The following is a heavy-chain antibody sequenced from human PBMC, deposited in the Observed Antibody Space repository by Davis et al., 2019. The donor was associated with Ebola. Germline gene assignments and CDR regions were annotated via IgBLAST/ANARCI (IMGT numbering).Heavy chain of an antibody. CDR1: NGSFSRGGHF. D-gene: IGHD3-9*01. CDR2: TFYSGST. V-gene: IGHV4-31*03. Sequence: PSETLSLTCTVSNGSFSRGGHFWTWIRQHPGKGLEWIGYTFYSGSTNFNPSLKSRASISVDRSRNQFSLKMTSVTAADTAVYYCARYDISTGAFEFWGQGILVTVSS. CDR3: ARYDISTGAFEF. J-gene: IGHJ4*02.